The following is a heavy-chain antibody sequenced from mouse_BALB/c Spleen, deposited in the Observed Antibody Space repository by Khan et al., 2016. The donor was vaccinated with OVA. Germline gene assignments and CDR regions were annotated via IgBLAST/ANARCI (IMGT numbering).Heavy chain of an antibody. CDR3: ARSGYGSFAY. CDR2: IYANNGDT. D-gene: IGHD1-2*01. V-gene: IGHV1S29*02. Sequence: VQLQQSGPELVKPGASVKISCKASGYTFTDYNMDWVKQSHGKSLEWIGYIYANNGDTGYNQTFKTKATLTVDNSSSTAHMDLRSLTSEASAVYDCARSGYGSFAYWGQGTLVTVSA. J-gene: IGHJ3*01. CDR1: GYTFTDYN.